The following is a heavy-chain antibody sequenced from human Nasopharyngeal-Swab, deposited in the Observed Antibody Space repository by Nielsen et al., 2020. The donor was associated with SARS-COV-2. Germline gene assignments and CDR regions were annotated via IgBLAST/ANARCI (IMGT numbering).Heavy chain of an antibody. CDR3: ARMTPLAVAGGSWFDP. Sequence: SETLFLTCAVYGGSFSGYYWSWIRQPPGKGLEWIGEINHSGSTNYNPSLKSRVTISVDTSKNQFSLKLSSVTAADTAVYYCARMTPLAVAGGSWFDPWGQGTLVTVSS. CDR1: GGSFSGYY. J-gene: IGHJ5*02. CDR2: INHSGST. D-gene: IGHD6-19*01. V-gene: IGHV4-34*01.